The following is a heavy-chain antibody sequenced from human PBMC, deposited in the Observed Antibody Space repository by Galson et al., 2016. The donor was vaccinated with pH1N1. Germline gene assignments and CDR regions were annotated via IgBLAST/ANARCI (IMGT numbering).Heavy chain of an antibody. CDR1: GFTFNSNA. CDR2: IRFDGSKE. D-gene: IGHD4-23*01. V-gene: IGHV3-30*02. Sequence: SLRLSCAASGFTFNSNAMHWVRQAPGKGLEWVAFIRFDGSKEYYADSVKGRFTISRDNSRATLFLQMNSLRPEDTAVYYCVKDSDYGGQLRWGQGTLVTVSS. J-gene: IGHJ4*02. CDR3: VKDSDYGGQLR.